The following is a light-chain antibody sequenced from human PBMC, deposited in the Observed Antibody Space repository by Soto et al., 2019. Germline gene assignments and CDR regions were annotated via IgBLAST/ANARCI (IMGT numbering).Light chain of an antibody. J-gene: IGKJ2*01. V-gene: IGKV3-15*01. Sequence: EIVMTQSPATLAVSPGERVTLSCRASQSVGSNLAWYQQRPGQAPRLLIYDASTRATTIPDRFSGSGYETDFTLTIRSLQSEDLAVYYCQQYNNWPYTFGRGTKLE. CDR1: QSVGSN. CDR3: QQYNNWPYT. CDR2: DAS.